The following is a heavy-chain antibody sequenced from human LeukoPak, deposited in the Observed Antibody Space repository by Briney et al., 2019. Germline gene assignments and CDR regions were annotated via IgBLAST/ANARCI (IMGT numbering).Heavy chain of an antibody. Sequence: SETLSLTCTVSGGSISSSSYYWGWVRQPPGKGLEWIGTIYYSGSTYYNPSLKSRVTISVDTSKNQFSLKLSSVTAADTAVYYCARGRVGASRGWFDPWGQGTLVTVSS. CDR2: IYYSGST. CDR1: GGSISSSSYY. CDR3: ARGRVGASRGWFDP. D-gene: IGHD1-26*01. V-gene: IGHV4-39*07. J-gene: IGHJ5*02.